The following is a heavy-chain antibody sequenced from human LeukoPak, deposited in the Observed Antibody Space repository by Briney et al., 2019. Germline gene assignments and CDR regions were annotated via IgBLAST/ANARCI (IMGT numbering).Heavy chain of an antibody. J-gene: IGHJ6*02. CDR2: IYYSGNT. CDR1: GGSISGYY. V-gene: IGHV4-59*12. Sequence: SETLSLTCTVSGGSISGYYWSWIRQPPGKGLEWIGYIYYSGNTNYNPSLKSRVTISVDTSKNQFSLKLSSVTAADTAVYYCARGVGSGGISYYYGMDVWGQGTTVTVSS. CDR3: ARGVGSGGISYYYGMDV. D-gene: IGHD2-15*01.